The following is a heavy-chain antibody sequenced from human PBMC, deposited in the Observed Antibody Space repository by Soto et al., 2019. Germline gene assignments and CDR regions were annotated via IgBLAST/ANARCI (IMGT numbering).Heavy chain of an antibody. CDR1: GFTFSSYA. J-gene: IGHJ4*02. V-gene: IGHV3-23*01. CDR2: ISGSGAGT. D-gene: IGHD6-19*01. Sequence: EVQLLESGGGLVQPGGSLRLSCAASGFTFSSYAMSWVRQAPGKGLEWVSAISGSGAGTYYADSVRGRFTISRDNSKNMLYLHLNSLRAEDTAVYYCAKYTGGWDFDYWGQGTLVTVSS. CDR3: AKYTGGWDFDY.